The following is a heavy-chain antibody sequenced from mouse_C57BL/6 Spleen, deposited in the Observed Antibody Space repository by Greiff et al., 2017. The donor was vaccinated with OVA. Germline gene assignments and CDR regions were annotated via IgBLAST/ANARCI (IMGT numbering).Heavy chain of an antibody. Sequence: EVQRVESGGGLVKPGGSLKLSCAASGFTFSDYGMHWVRQAPEKGLEWVAYISSGSSTIYYADTVKGRFTISRDNAKNTLFLQMTSLRSEDTARYYCAAIYYYGSRDERYAMDYWGQGTSGTVSS. CDR2: ISSGSSTI. CDR1: GFTFSDYG. CDR3: AAIYYYGSRDERYAMDY. V-gene: IGHV5-17*01. D-gene: IGHD1-1*01. J-gene: IGHJ4*01.